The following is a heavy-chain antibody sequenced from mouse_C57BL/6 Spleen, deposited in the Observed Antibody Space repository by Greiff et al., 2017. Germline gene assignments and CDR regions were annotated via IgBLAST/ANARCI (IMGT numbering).Heavy chain of an antibody. J-gene: IGHJ1*03. V-gene: IGHV6-6*01. CDR2: IRNKANNHAT. CDR1: GFTFSDAW. CDR3: TSLCGYDGYFDV. D-gene: IGHD2-2*01. Sequence: EVQGVESGGGLVQPGGSMKLSCAASGFTFSDAWMAWVRQSPEKGLEWVAEIRNKANNHATYYAESVKGRFTISRDDSTSSVDLQMNSLRAEDTGIYYCTSLCGYDGYFDVWGTGTTVTVSS.